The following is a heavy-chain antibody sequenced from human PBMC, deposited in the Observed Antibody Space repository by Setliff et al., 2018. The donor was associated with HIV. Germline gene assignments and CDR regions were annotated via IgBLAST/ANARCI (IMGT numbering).Heavy chain of an antibody. J-gene: IGHJ4*02. CDR3: ARVMLAGYSSGTNGY. CDR1: GYTLTAYF. Sequence: GASVKVSCKTAGYTLTAYFLQWVRQAPGQGLEWIGWISPNTGDTGIALKFQGRVTITRNTSTSTAYMELSSLRSEDTAVYFCARVMLAGYSSGTNGYWGQGTLVTVSS. V-gene: IGHV1-8*03. CDR2: ISPNTGDT. D-gene: IGHD6-19*01.